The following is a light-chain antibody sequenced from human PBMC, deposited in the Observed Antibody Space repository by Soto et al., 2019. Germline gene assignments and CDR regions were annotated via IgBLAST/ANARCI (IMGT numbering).Light chain of an antibody. CDR2: LGS. V-gene: IGKV2-28*01. CDR3: MQPLQSWT. J-gene: IGKJ1*01. Sequence: DLVMAESALSLDVTRGEPASNSCRSSQSLLHTNGKKYMDGYLQKPGQSPQLLIYLGSNRASGVPDRFSGSGSGTDFTLKISRVEAEDVGVYYCMQPLQSWTFGQGTKVDIK. CDR1: QSLLHTNGKKY.